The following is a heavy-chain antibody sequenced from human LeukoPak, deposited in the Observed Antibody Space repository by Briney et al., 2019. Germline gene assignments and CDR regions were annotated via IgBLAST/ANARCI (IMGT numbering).Heavy chain of an antibody. D-gene: IGHD6-6*01. V-gene: IGHV4-38-2*01. Sequence: SETLSLTCAVSGYSISSGYYWGWIRQPPGKGLEWIGSIYHSGSTYYNPFLKSRVTISVDTSKNQFSLQLRSVTAADTAVYYCARRIAARRFWFDPCGQGTLVTVSS. CDR2: IYHSGST. CDR1: GYSISSGYY. CDR3: ARRIAARRFWFDP. J-gene: IGHJ5*02.